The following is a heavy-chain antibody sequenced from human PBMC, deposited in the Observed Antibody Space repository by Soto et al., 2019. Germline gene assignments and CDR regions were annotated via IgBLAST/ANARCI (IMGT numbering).Heavy chain of an antibody. CDR3: ARRYYDILTGYPSIDY. CDR1: GGSISSSNW. V-gene: IGHV4-4*02. J-gene: IGHJ4*02. Sequence: SETLSLTCAVSGGSISSSNWWSWVRQPPGKGLEWIGEIYHSGSTNYNPSLKSRVTISVDKSKNQFSLKLSSVTAADTAVYYCARRYYDILTGYPSIDYWGQGTLVTVSS. CDR2: IYHSGST. D-gene: IGHD3-9*01.